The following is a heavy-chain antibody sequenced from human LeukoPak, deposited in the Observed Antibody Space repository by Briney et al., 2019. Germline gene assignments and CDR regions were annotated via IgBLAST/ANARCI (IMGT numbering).Heavy chain of an antibody. V-gene: IGHV3-23*01. D-gene: IGHD3-22*01. CDR3: AKVLRYYDSSGYSPSDPD. CDR1: GFTFSSYA. J-gene: IGHJ4*02. CDR2: ISGSGGST. Sequence: GGSLRLSCAASGFTFSSYAMSWVRQAPGKGLEWVSAISGSGGSTYYADSVKGRFTISRDNSKNTLYLQMNSLRAEDTAVYYCAKVLRYYDSSGYSPSDPDWGRGTLVTVSS.